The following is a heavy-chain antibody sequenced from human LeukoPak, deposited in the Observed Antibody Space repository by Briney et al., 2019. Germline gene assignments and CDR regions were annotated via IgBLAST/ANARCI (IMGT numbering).Heavy chain of an antibody. D-gene: IGHD3-10*01. CDR2: IYYSGST. J-gene: IGHJ4*02. V-gene: IGHV4-59*01. CDR1: GGSISSFY. CDR3: ARDGYYASGSHTAYFDY. Sequence: PSETLSLTCTVSGGSISSFYWSWIRQPPGKGLEWIGYIYYSGSTNYNPSLKSRVTISVDTSKNQFSLKLTSVTAADTAMNYCARDGYYASGSHTAYFDYWGQGTLVTVS.